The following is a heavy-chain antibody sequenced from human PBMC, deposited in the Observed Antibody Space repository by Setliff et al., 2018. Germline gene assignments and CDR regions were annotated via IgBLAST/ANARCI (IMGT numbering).Heavy chain of an antibody. Sequence: LRLSCAASGFTFSSYAMHWVRQAPGKGLEWVAVISYDGSIISYADSVKGRFTISRDNAKNTLFLQMNSLGAEDTAVYYCAREYRGDSNGYWGGIGAYWGQGTLVTVSS. V-gene: IGHV3-30*04. J-gene: IGHJ4*02. CDR2: ISYDGSII. D-gene: IGHD2-21*01. CDR1: GFTFSSYA. CDR3: AREYRGDSNGYWGGIGAY.